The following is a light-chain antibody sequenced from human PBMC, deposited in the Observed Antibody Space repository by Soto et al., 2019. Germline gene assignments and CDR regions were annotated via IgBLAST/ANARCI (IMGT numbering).Light chain of an antibody. J-gene: IGKJ4*01. CDR2: GAS. V-gene: IGKV3-15*01. Sequence: EILMTQSPATLSVSPGETTRLSWGASQSINSNLAWYQEKPGQAPRLLSYGASTRATGIPARFSGSGSGTEFTLTISSLKPEDFAVYYCQQYNNSPLTFGGGTKVDIK. CDR3: QQYNNSPLT. CDR1: QSINSN.